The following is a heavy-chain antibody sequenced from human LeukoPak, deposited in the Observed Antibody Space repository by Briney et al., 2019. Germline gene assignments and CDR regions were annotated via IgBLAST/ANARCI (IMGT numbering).Heavy chain of an antibody. V-gene: IGHV3-30*18. CDR1: GFTFSSYG. J-gene: IGHJ5*02. CDR3: AKAVSVAGPELNWFDP. CDR2: ISYDGSNK. Sequence: GGSLRLSCAASGFTFSSYGMHWVRQAPGKGLEWVAVISYDGSNKYYADFVKGRFTSSRDNSKNRLYLQMNSLRAEDTAVYYCAKAVSVAGPELNWFDPWGQGTLVTVSS. D-gene: IGHD6-19*01.